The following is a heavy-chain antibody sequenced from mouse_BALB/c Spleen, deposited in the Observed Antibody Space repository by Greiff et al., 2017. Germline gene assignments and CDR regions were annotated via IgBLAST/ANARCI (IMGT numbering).Heavy chain of an antibody. CDR3: ARPNWDY. CDR1: GFTFSSYA. CDR2: ISSGGSYT. J-gene: IGHJ2*01. V-gene: IGHV5-9-4*01. D-gene: IGHD4-1*01. Sequence: EVKVVESGGGLVKPGGSLKLSCAASGFTFSSYAMSWVRQSPEKRLEWVAEISSGGSYTYYPDTVTGRFTISRDNAKNTLYLEMSSLRSEDTAMYYCARPNWDYWGQGTTLTVSS.